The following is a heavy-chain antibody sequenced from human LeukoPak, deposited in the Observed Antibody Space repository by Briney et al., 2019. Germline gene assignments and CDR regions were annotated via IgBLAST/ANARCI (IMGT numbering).Heavy chain of an antibody. CDR2: ISGSGGST. J-gene: IGHJ4*02. Sequence: GGSLRLSCAASGFTFSSYGMSWVRQAPGKGLEWVSAISGSGGSTYYADSVKGRFTISRDNSKNTLYLQMNSLRAEDTAVYYCAKEFRVGSSWYYFDYWGQGTLVTVSS. CDR3: AKEFRVGSSWYYFDY. D-gene: IGHD6-13*01. V-gene: IGHV3-23*01. CDR1: GFTFSSYG.